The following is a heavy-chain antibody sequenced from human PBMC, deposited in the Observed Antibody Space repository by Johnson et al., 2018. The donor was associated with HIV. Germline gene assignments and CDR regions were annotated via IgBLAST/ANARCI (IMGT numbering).Heavy chain of an antibody. CDR3: ARDQGELRRTHAFDI. CDR2: ISYDGSNK. D-gene: IGHD1-14*01. V-gene: IGHV3-30*04. CDR1: GFTSSSYA. Sequence: QVQLVESGGGVVQPGRSLRLSCAASGFTSSSYAMHWVRQAPGKGLEWVEVISYDGSNKFYAVSVKVRLTISRDNSKNKLYLQMNSLRHEDTAVYYCARDQGELRRTHAFDIWGQGTMVTVSS. J-gene: IGHJ3*02.